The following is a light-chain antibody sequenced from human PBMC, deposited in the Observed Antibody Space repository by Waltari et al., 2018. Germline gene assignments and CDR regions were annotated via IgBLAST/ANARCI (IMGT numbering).Light chain of an antibody. Sequence: EIVLTQSPGTLSLSPGERATLSCRASENVRTALAWYQQKPGQAPRLLIFGASNRAIGIPDRFSGGGSGTDFSLTISRLEPEDFAVYFCQHYVRLPVAFGQGTKADIK. CDR2: GAS. CDR1: ENVRTA. J-gene: IGKJ1*01. V-gene: IGKV3-20*01. CDR3: QHYVRLPVA.